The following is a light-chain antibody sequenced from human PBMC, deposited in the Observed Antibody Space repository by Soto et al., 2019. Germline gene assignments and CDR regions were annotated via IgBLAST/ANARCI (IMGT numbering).Light chain of an antibody. CDR1: SSNIGAGYD. CDR3: QFSESSLSGYV. Sequence: QSVLTQPPSVSGAPVHRVTISCTGSSSNIGAGYDVHWYQQLPGTAPKLLIYGNSNRPSGVPDRFSGSKSGTSASLAITGLEAEDEADYHCQFSESSLSGYVFGTGTKVTVL. CDR2: GNS. J-gene: IGLJ1*01. V-gene: IGLV1-40*01.